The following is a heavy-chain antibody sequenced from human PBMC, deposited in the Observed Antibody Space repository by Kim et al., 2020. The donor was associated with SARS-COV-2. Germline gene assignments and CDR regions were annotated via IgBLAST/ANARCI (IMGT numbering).Heavy chain of an antibody. CDR2: ISGSGGST. D-gene: IGHD1-26*01. CDR1: GFTFSSYA. CDR3: AKGCYEWELFTSDY. J-gene: IGHJ4*02. V-gene: IGHV3-23*01. Sequence: GGSLRLSCAASGFTFSSYAMSWVRQAPGKGLEWVSAISGSGGSTYYADSVKGRFTISRDNSKNTLYLQMNSLRAEDTAVYYCAKGCYEWELFTSDYWGQGTLVTVSS.